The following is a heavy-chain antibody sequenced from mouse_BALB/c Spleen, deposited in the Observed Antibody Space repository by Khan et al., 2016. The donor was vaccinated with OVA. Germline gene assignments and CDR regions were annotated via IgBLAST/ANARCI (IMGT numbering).Heavy chain of an antibody. CDR2: IFPNTGGT. CDR3: TRSGYGSFAY. J-gene: IGHJ3*01. V-gene: IGHV1S29*02. D-gene: IGHD1-2*01. CDR1: GYRFTDYN. Sequence: VQLKQSGPELVKPGASVKISCKASGYRFTDYNMDWVKQSQGESLEWIGYIFPNTGGTGYNQKFKTKATLTVDSSSNTAYMELRSLPSEEAAVYYGTRSGYGSFAYWGQGTLVTVSA.